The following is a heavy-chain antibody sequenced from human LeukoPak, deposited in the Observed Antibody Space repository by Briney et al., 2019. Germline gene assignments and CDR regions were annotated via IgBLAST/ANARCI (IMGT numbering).Heavy chain of an antibody. D-gene: IGHD6-19*01. J-gene: IGHJ4*02. V-gene: IGHV1-46*01. CDR2: INPNDGST. CDR1: GYTFTSYY. CDR3: ARDGRYISGRSFDH. Sequence: GASVKVSCKASGYTFTSYYMHWVRQAPGQGLEWMGIINPNDGSTTYARKFQGRVTMTRDTSTSTVYMEVSSLRSEDTAFYYCARDGRYISGRSFDHWGQGTLVTVSS.